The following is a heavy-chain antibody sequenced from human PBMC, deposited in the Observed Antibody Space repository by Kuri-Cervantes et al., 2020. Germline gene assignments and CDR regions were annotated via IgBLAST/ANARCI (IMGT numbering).Heavy chain of an antibody. CDR3: ARGLRNYYGSGSYYKPTPRYYYIDV. CDR2: IIPIFGTA. D-gene: IGHD3-10*01. CDR1: GGTFSSYA. Sequence: SVKVSCKASGGTFSSYAISWVRQAPGQGLEWMGGIIPIFGTANYAQKFQGRVTITTDESTSTAYMELSSLRSEDTAVYYCARGLRNYYGSGSYYKPTPRYYYIDVWGKGTTVTVSS. J-gene: IGHJ6*03. V-gene: IGHV1-69*05.